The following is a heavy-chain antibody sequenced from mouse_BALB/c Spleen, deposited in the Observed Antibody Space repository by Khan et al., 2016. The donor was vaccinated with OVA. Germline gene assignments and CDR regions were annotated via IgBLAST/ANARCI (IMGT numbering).Heavy chain of an antibody. V-gene: IGHV2-2*02. CDR3: ARNLIGTTDKALDY. J-gene: IGHJ4*01. Sequence: VQLKESGPGLVQPSQSLSITCTVSGFSLTNYGVHWVRQSPGKGLEWLGVIWSGGSTDYNAAFISRLSISKDNSKSQVFFKMNSLQANDTAIYXGARNLIGTTDKALDYWGQGTSVTVSS. CDR1: GFSLTNYG. D-gene: IGHD2-14*01. CDR2: IWSGGST.